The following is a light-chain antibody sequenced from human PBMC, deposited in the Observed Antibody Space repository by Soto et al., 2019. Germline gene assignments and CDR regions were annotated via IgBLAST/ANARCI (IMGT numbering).Light chain of an antibody. V-gene: IGLV2-8*01. CDR2: KVT. CDR1: SSDVGGYNY. CDR3: SSYAGSNNYV. Sequence: QPVLTQPPSASASLGQSVTISCTGTSSDVGGYNYVSWYQQHPGKAPTLMIYKVTQRPSGVPDRFSGSKSGNTASLTVSNLQADDEADYYCSSYAGSNNYVFGTGTKLTVL. J-gene: IGLJ1*01.